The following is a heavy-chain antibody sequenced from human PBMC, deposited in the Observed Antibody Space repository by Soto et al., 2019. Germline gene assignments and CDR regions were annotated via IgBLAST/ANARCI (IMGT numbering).Heavy chain of an antibody. CDR1: GFTFSTYW. CDR3: AKDTSLTIFGVVIIPFDY. J-gene: IGHJ4*02. CDR2: ISGSGGST. V-gene: IGHV3-23*01. Sequence: PGGSLRLSXAASGFTFSTYWMHWVRQAPGKGLVWVSAISGSGGSTYYADSVKGRFTISRDNSKNTLYLQMNSLRAEDTAVYYCAKDTSLTIFGVVIIPFDYWGQGTLVTRLL. D-gene: IGHD3-3*01.